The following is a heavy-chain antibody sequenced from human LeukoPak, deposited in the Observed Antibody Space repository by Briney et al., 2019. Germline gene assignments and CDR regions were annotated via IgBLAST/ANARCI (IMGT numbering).Heavy chain of an antibody. J-gene: IGHJ6*02. CDR3: AKVRSNDYYGMDV. CDR2: ISGSGGST. D-gene: IGHD4-11*01. V-gene: IGHV3-23*01. CDR1: GFTFSSYA. Sequence: GGSLRPSCAASGFTFSSYAMSWVRQAPGKGLEWVSAISGSGGSTYYADSVKGRFTISRDNSKNTLYLQMNSLRAEDTAIYYCAKVRSNDYYGMDVWGQGTTVTVSS.